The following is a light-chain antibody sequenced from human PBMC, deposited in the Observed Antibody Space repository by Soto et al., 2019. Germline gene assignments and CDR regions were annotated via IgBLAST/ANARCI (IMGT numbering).Light chain of an antibody. Sequence: DIQMTQSPSSVSASVGDSATITCRASQDISIWLAWYQQQPGKAPKLLIYGASSLQSGVPSRFSGSGSGTDFSLTISSLQPEDFATYYCQQGQSFPLTFGGGTKVDIK. J-gene: IGKJ4*01. CDR1: QDISIW. CDR2: GAS. V-gene: IGKV1D-12*01. CDR3: QQGQSFPLT.